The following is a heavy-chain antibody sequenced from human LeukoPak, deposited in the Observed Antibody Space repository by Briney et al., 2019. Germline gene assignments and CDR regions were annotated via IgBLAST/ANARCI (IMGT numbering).Heavy chain of an antibody. CDR1: GFSFSSYG. D-gene: IGHD3-22*01. V-gene: IGHV3-23*01. J-gene: IGHJ5*02. CDR2: ISGGGGTT. Sequence: GGSLRLSCAASGFSFSSYGMNWVRQAPGKGLEWISGISGGGGTTYYADSVMGRFTSSRDNSRNTLYLQMHSLRVEDTAVYFCAKAYDNSGHILIYSDLWGQGTLVTVSS. CDR3: AKAYDNSGHILIYSDL.